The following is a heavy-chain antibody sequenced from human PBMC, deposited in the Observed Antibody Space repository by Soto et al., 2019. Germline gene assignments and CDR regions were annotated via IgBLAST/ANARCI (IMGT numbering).Heavy chain of an antibody. D-gene: IGHD2-8*02. V-gene: IGHV1-46*01. CDR1: GYIFTNYY. J-gene: IGHJ4*02. CDR3: ARGDWWLFDY. Sequence: GASVKVSCKASGYIFTNYYMHWVRQAPGQGLEWMGGIYPSNGSTSYSQKFQGRVSMTRDTSTSTAYMELSSLKSEDTAVYYCARGDWWLFDYWGQGTLVTVSS. CDR2: IYPSNGST.